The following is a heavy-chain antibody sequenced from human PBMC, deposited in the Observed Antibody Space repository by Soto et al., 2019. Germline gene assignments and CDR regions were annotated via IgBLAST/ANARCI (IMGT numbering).Heavy chain of an antibody. CDR3: VQSRCGGDCLQSYSSHSYYGLDV. D-gene: IGHD2-21*01. Sequence: SGPTLVNXTQTLTLTCTFSGFSLSTTGVGVGWIRQPPGKALEWLALIYWDDDKRYNPSLKSRLTITKDTSKNQVVLTMTNMDPVDTATYYCVQSRCGGDCLQSYSSHSYYGLDVWGQGTTVTVS. CDR2: IYWDDDK. J-gene: IGHJ6*02. V-gene: IGHV2-5*02. CDR1: GFSLSTTGVG.